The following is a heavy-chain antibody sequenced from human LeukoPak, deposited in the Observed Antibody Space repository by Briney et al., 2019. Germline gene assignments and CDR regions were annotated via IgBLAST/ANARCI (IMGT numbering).Heavy chain of an antibody. Sequence: PSQTLSLTRTLSVGSISRDYWSWIRRPPGKGLGWLGYISNSRDTKYNPSLKSLVTFSAYTSKNQFSLKLSSVTAADTGVYYCARKGPIPATGPDYWGQGTLVTVSS. D-gene: IGHD2-2*01. CDR2: ISNSRDT. CDR1: VGSISRDY. CDR3: ARKGPIPATGPDY. J-gene: IGHJ4*02. V-gene: IGHV4-59*01.